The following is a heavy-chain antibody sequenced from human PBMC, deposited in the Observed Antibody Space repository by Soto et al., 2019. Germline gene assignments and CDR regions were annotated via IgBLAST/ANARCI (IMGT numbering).Heavy chain of an antibody. J-gene: IGHJ4*02. Sequence: SETLSLTCTVSGGSISSSGSYWGWVRQPPGKGPEWIGSLHYNRTTYYNPSLQSRVTISVNMSRNQLFLKLISVTATDTAVYFCARQKEKQWLAPYSYYYFDYWGQGTLVTVSS. CDR2: LHYNRTT. CDR3: ARQKEKQWLAPYSYYYFDY. D-gene: IGHD6-19*01. CDR1: GGSISSSGSY. V-gene: IGHV4-39*01.